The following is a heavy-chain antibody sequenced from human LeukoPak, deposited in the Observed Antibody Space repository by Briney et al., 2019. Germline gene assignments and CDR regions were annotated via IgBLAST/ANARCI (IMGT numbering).Heavy chain of an antibody. Sequence: PGRSLRLSCAASGFTFEDYAMHWVRQAPGKGLEWVSGISWNSGSIGYADSVKGRFTISRDNAKNSLYLQMNSLRAEDMALYYCAKATGPIYYDSSGGAFDIWGQGTMVTVSS. V-gene: IGHV3-9*03. J-gene: IGHJ3*02. CDR2: ISWNSGSI. CDR1: GFTFEDYA. CDR3: AKATGPIYYDSSGGAFDI. D-gene: IGHD3-22*01.